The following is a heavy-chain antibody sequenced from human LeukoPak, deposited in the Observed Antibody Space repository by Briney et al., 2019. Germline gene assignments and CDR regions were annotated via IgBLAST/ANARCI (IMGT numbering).Heavy chain of an antibody. D-gene: IGHD6-13*01. CDR2: IRQDGSEK. V-gene: IGHV3-7*01. Sequence: GGSLRLSCEVSGFTFTDYWMNWVRQAPGKGPEWVASIRQDGSEKTYVDSVKGRFTISSDNTKNSLSLQLNGLRAEDTAVYYCARDGTAAGLYFDLWGQGTLVTVSS. CDR1: GFTFTDYW. CDR3: ARDGTAAGLYFDL. J-gene: IGHJ4*01.